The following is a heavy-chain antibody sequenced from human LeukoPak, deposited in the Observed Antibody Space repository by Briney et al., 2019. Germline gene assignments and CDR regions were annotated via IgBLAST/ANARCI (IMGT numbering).Heavy chain of an antibody. J-gene: IGHJ4*02. D-gene: IGHD3-16*01. CDR1: GFTFSSYG. CDR3: TKAKYYHFDY. V-gene: IGHV3-23*01. Sequence: GGSLRLSCVASGFTFSSYGMSWVRQAPGKGLEWVSAISGSDDSTYYADSVRGRFTISRDVSKNTLFLQRNSLRAEDTALYYCTKAKYYHFDYWGQGTLVTVSS. CDR2: ISGSDDST.